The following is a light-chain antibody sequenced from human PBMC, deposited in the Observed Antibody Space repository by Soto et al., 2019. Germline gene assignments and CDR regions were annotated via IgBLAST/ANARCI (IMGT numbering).Light chain of an antibody. Sequence: QSVLTQPPSASGTPGQRVNIACSGSSSNIGGNSVNWYRQVPGTAPKLLISVNNQRPSGVPDRFSGSKSGTSASLAISGLQSDDEADYYCAAWDDSLNGWVFGGGTKLTVL. CDR1: SSNIGGNS. V-gene: IGLV1-44*01. CDR3: AAWDDSLNGWV. J-gene: IGLJ3*02. CDR2: VNN.